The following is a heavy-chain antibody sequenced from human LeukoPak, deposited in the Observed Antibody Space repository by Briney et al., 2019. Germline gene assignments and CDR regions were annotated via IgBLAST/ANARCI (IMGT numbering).Heavy chain of an antibody. D-gene: IGHD3-9*01. Sequence: QPGGSLRLSCEASGFTFPNYGMSWVRQAPGEGLEWVSSISGSGDNIHSADSVKGRFTISRDNSKSTLYLHMNSLRAEDTAVYYCAKSIGYFDWFLPFQHWGQGSLVAVSS. V-gene: IGHV3-23*01. CDR2: ISGSGDNI. J-gene: IGHJ1*01. CDR3: AKSIGYFDWFLPFQH. CDR1: GFTFPNYG.